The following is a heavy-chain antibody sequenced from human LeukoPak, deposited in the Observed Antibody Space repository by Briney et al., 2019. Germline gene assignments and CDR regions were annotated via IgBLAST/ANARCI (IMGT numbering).Heavy chain of an antibody. J-gene: IGHJ4*02. CDR2: ISAYNGNT. V-gene: IGHV1-18*01. Sequence: GASVKVSCKASGYTFTSYAMHWVRQAPGQGLEWMGWISAYNGNTNYALKLQGRVTMTTDTSTSTAYMELRSLRSDDTAVYYCASGRNWGTMFDYWGQGTLVTVSS. CDR3: ASGRNWGTMFDY. CDR1: GYTFTSYA. D-gene: IGHD7-27*01.